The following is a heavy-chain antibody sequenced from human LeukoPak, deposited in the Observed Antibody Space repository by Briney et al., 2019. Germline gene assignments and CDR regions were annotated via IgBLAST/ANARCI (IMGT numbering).Heavy chain of an antibody. Sequence: AAVKVSCKASGYSFTNYGITWVRQAPGQGLEWMGWISAYNCNTNYAQKLQGRVTMTTDTSTSTAYMELRSLRSDDTAVYYCARPGGTIFGVGLSYAHFDYWGQGTLVTVSS. CDR1: GYSFTNYG. CDR2: ISAYNCNT. D-gene: IGHD3-3*01. CDR3: ARPGGTIFGVGLSYAHFDY. V-gene: IGHV1-18*01. J-gene: IGHJ4*02.